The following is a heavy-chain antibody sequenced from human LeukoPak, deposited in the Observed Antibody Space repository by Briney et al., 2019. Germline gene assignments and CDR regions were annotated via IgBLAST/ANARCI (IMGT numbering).Heavy chain of an antibody. V-gene: IGHV3-33*06. CDR3: AKGHSGNYPEAFDI. J-gene: IGHJ3*02. CDR2: IWYDGSNK. D-gene: IGHD1-26*01. Sequence: GRSLRLSCAASGFIFSTYGMHWVRQTPGKGLEWVAVIWYDGSNKYYADSVKGRFTISRDNSKNTLYLQMDSLRAEDTAVYYCAKGHSGNYPEAFDIWGQGTMVTVSS. CDR1: GFIFSTYG.